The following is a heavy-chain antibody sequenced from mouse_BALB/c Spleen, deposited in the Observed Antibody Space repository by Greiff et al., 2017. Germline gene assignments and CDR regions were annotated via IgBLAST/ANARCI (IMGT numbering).Heavy chain of an antibody. CDR3: TRDGRAAWFAY. J-gene: IGHJ3*01. D-gene: IGHD3-3*01. V-gene: IGHV5-6-4*01. CDR2: ISSGGSYT. Sequence: EVHLVESGGGLVKPGGSLKLSCAASGFTFSSYTMSWVRQTPEKRLEWVATISSGGSYTYYPDSVKGRFTISRDNAKNTLYLQMSSLKSEDTAMYYCTRDGRAAWFAYWGQGTLVTVSA. CDR1: GFTFSSYT.